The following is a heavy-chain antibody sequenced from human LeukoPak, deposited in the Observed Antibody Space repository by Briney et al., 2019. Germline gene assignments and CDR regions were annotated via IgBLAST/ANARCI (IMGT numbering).Heavy chain of an antibody. Sequence: ASVKVSCKVSGYTLTELSVHWVRQAPGKGLEWMGNFDPKDGDTIYAQRFQGRVTMTEDTSTHTAYMELSSLRSEDTAVYYCARDAQISGRDGGYYMDVWGKGTTVTISS. CDR1: GYTLTELS. D-gene: IGHD1-26*01. J-gene: IGHJ6*03. CDR2: FDPKDGDT. CDR3: ARDAQISGRDGGYYMDV. V-gene: IGHV1-24*01.